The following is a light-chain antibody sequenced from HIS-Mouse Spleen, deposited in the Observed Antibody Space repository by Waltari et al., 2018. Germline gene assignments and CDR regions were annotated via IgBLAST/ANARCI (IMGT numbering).Light chain of an antibody. CDR1: SSAVGGYNY. V-gene: IGLV2-8*01. J-gene: IGLJ3*02. CDR2: EVS. CDR3: SSYAGSNWV. Sequence: QSALTQPPSASGSPGQSVTISCTGTSSAVGGYNYVSWYQQHPGKAPKLMIYEVSKRPSGVPDRFSGSKSGNTASLTVSGLQAEDEADYYCSSYAGSNWVFGGGTKLTVL.